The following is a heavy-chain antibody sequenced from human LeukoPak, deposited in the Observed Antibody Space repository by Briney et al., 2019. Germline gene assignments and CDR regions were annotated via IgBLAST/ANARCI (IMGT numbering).Heavy chain of an antibody. V-gene: IGHV4-34*01. CDR2: INHSGST. CDR3: ASQPHCSGGSCYPSGWGSDY. CDR1: GGSFGGYY. D-gene: IGHD2-15*01. J-gene: IGHJ4*02. Sequence: SETLSLTSAVYGGSFGGYYWSWIRQPPGKGLEWIGEINHSGSTNYNPSLKSRVTISVDTSKNQFSLKLSSVTAADTAVYYCASQPHCSGGSCYPSGWGSDYWGQGTLVTVSS.